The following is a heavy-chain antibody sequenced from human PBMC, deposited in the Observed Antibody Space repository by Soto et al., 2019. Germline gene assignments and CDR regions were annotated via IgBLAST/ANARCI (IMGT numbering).Heavy chain of an antibody. Sequence: PGGSLRLSCXASGFTFSSYAMSWVRQAPGKGLEWVSAISGSGGSTYYADSVKGRFTISRDNSKNTLYLQMNSLRAEDTAVYYCAKDLDIVLVPAAIEPSGDWFDPWGQGTLVTVSS. CDR1: GFTFSSYA. D-gene: IGHD2-2*03. V-gene: IGHV3-23*01. CDR2: ISGSGGST. CDR3: AKDLDIVLVPAAIEPSGDWFDP. J-gene: IGHJ5*02.